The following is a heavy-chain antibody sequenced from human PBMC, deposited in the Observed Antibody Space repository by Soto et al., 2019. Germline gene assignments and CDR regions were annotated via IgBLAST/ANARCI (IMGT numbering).Heavy chain of an antibody. CDR1: GDSFTSYW. V-gene: IGHV5-51*01. CDR3: ARQYCISTSCYGYYYGMDV. Sequence: GESLKISCKGSGDSFTSYWIGWVRQMPGKGLEWMGIIYPGDSDTRYSPSFQGQVTISADKSISTAYLQWSSLKASDTAMYYCARQYCISTSCYGYYYGMDVWGQGTTVTVSS. CDR2: IYPGDSDT. D-gene: IGHD2-2*01. J-gene: IGHJ6*02.